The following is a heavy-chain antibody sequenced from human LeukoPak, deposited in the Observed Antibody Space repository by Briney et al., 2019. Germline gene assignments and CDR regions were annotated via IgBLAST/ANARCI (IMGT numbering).Heavy chain of an antibody. CDR3: ARDGVVVVSMDV. CDR1: GFTFSSHW. V-gene: IGHV3-7*01. CDR2: IKQGGSEK. D-gene: IGHD3-22*01. J-gene: IGHJ6*03. Sequence: GGSLRLSCAASGFTFSSHWMSWVRQAPGKGLEWVANIKQGGSEKYHLDSVKGRFTISRDNAKNSAYLEMNSLRAEDTAVYYCARDGVVVVSMDVWGKGTTVTVSS.